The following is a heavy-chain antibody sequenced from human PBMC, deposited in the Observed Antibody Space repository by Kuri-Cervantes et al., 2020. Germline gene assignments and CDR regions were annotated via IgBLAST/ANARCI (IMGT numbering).Heavy chain of an antibody. CDR2: ISYDGSNK. V-gene: IGHV3-30*14. CDR3: ARSKLLWFGTFDY. CDR1: GFTFSSYA. J-gene: IGHJ4*02. D-gene: IGHD3-10*01. Sequence: GESLKISYAASGFTFSSYAMHWVRQAPGKGLEWVAVISYDGSNKYYADSVKGRFTISRDNSKNTLYLQMNSLRAEDTAVYYCARSKLLWFGTFDYWGQGTLVTVSS.